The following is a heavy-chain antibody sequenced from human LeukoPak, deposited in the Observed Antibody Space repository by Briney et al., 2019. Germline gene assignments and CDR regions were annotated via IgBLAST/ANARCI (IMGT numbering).Heavy chain of an antibody. CDR2: ISSSGSTI. Sequence: GSLRLSCAASGFTFSDYYMSWIRQAPGKGLEWVSYISSSGSTIYYADSVKGRFTISRDNAKNSLYLQMNSLRAEDTAVYYCARSCIAAAGSPSNYCYGMDVWGQGTTVTVSS. D-gene: IGHD6-13*01. V-gene: IGHV3-11*01. CDR3: ARSCIAAAGSPSNYCYGMDV. J-gene: IGHJ6*02. CDR1: GFTFSDYY.